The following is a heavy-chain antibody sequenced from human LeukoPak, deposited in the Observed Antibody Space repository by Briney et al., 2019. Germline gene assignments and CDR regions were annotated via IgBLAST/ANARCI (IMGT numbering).Heavy chain of an antibody. CDR3: TRGVGDSSTFDY. J-gene: IGHJ4*02. CDR2: ISTGGSAI. CDR1: GFTFSSYA. V-gene: IGHV3-48*03. Sequence: PGVSLRLSCAASGFTFSSYAMSWVRQAPGKGLECVSYISTGGSAINYADSVKGRFTISRDNAKNLLYLQMNSLRAEDTAVYYCTRGVGDSSTFDYWGQGTLVTVSS. D-gene: IGHD6-6*01.